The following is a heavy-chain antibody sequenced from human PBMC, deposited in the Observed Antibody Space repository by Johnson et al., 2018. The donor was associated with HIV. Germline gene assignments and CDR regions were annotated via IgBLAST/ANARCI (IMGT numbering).Heavy chain of an antibody. D-gene: IGHD6-13*01. CDR2: IWYDGSNK. CDR1: GFTFSSFG. Sequence: VQLVESGGGVVQPGRSLRLSCAASGFTFSSFGMHWVRQAPGKGLEWVAVIWYDGSNKYFADSVKGRFTISRDNSKNTLYLQMSSLRAEDTAVYYCAKPAAAARDAFDIWGQGTMVTVSS. V-gene: IGHV3-33*06. J-gene: IGHJ3*02. CDR3: AKPAAAARDAFDI.